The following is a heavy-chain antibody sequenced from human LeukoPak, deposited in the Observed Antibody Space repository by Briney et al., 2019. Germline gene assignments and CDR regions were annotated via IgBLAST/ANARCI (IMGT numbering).Heavy chain of an antibody. CDR3: ARVGYGSGRHAYYYYYYMDV. J-gene: IGHJ6*03. Sequence: SETLSLTCTVSGVSISGGTYYWSWVRQPAGKGLEWIGRISTSGSTNYNPSLKSRVTISVDTSKNQFSLKLSSVTAADTAVYYCARVGYGSGRHAYYYYYYMDVWGKGTTVTISS. CDR2: ISTSGST. D-gene: IGHD3-10*01. CDR1: GVSISGGTYY. V-gene: IGHV4-61*02.